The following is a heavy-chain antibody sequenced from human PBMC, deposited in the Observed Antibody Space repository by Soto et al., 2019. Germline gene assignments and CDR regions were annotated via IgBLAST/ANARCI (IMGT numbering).Heavy chain of an antibody. V-gene: IGHV3-30*18. CDR1: GFTFSSYG. CDR3: TKDGSSAIPAAPPRRYGMDV. CDR2: ISYDGGNE. Sequence: GGSLRLSCAASGFTFSSYGMHWVRQAPGKGLEWVAVISYDGGNEYYADSVKGRFTISRDSFKNTQYLQMNSLRVEDTAVYYCTKDGSSAIPAAPPRRYGMDVWGQGTTVTVSS. D-gene: IGHD2-2*01. J-gene: IGHJ6*02.